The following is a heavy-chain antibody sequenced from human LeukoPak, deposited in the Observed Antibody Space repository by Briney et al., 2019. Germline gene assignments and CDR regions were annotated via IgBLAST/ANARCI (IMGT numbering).Heavy chain of an antibody. Sequence: GGSLRLSCAASGFTFTNAWMSWVRQAPGKGLEWVANIKQDGSEKYYVDSVKGRFTISRDNAKNSLYLQMNSLRAEDTAVYYCARDLRVGIAAAGGGYYYYYYMDVWGKGTTVTISS. CDR3: ARDLRVGIAAAGGGYYYYYYMDV. V-gene: IGHV3-7*01. CDR2: IKQDGSEK. D-gene: IGHD6-13*01. CDR1: GFTFTNAW. J-gene: IGHJ6*03.